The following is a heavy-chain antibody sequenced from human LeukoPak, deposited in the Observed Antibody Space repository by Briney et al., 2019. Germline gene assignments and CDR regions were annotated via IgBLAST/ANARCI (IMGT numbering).Heavy chain of an antibody. CDR1: GYTFTSYD. V-gene: IGHV1-8*03. CDR3: ARRSAYGSGSYYVDY. Sequence: ASVKVSCKASGYTFTSYDINWVRQATGQGLEWTGWMNPNSGNTGYAQKFQGRVTITRNTSITTTYMELSSLRSEDTAVYYCARRSAYGSGSYYVDYWGQGTLVTVSS. D-gene: IGHD3-10*01. CDR2: MNPNSGNT. J-gene: IGHJ4*02.